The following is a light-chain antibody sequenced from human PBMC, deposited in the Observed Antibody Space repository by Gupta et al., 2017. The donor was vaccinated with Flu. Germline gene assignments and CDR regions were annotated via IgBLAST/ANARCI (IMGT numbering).Light chain of an antibody. V-gene: IGLV1-40*01. Sequence: QSVLTQPPSVSGAPGQRVTISCTGSSSNIGTGYDVPWYQQLPGTAPKLLIYGNSNRPAGAPDRFSGSKAGTAASLAITGLQEEDEADYYCQSYDSSMSGVFGTGTKVTVL. J-gene: IGLJ1*01. CDR1: SSNIGTGYD. CDR2: GNS. CDR3: QSYDSSMSGV.